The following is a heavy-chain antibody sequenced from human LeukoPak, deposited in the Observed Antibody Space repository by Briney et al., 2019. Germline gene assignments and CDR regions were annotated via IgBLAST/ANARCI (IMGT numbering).Heavy chain of an antibody. D-gene: IGHD3-9*01. Sequence: ASVKVSCKAFGYTFPSYGISWVRQAPGQGLEWMGWISAYNDNTNYAQKLQGRVTMTTDTYTSTAYMELRSRGSDDTAVCYCARVHYDILPGYSYFDYWGQGTLVTVSS. V-gene: IGHV1-18*01. J-gene: IGHJ4*02. CDR3: ARVHYDILPGYSYFDY. CDR2: ISAYNDNT. CDR1: GYTFPSYG.